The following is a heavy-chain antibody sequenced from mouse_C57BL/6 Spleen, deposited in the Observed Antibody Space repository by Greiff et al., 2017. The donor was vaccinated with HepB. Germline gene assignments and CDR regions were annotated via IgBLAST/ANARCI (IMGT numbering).Heavy chain of an antibody. J-gene: IGHJ1*03. CDR3: AIGYDGDNVDWYFGG. CDR1: GYTFTSYW. CDR2: IHPSDSDT. D-gene: IGHD2-3*01. Sequence: VQLQQPGAELVKPGASVKVSCTASGYTFTSYWMHWVKQRPGQGLEWIGRIHPSDSDTNYNQKFKGKATLTVDKSSSTAYLQLSSLTSEDSAVYYCAIGYDGDNVDWYFGGWGTGTTATVS. V-gene: IGHV1-74*01.